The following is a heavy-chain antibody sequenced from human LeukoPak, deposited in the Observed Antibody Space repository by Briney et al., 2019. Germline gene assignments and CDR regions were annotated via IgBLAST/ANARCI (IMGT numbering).Heavy chain of an antibody. CDR3: ARDHTPPGDAFDI. CDR1: GGSISSTTYY. J-gene: IGHJ3*02. CDR2: IYTSGST. V-gene: IGHV4-61*02. Sequence: PSETLSLTCTVSGGSISSTTYYWSWIRQPAGKGLEWIGRIYTSGSTNYNPSLKSRVTMSVDTSKNQFSLKLSSVTAADTAVYYCARDHTPPGDAFDIWGQGTMVTVSS.